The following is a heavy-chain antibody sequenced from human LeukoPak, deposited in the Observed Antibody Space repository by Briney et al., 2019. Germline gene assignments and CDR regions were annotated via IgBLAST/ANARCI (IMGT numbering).Heavy chain of an antibody. J-gene: IGHJ5*02. CDR3: ARHVDATVRFDP. CDR1: GGSISSYY. Sequence: SETLSLTCTVSGGSISSYYWSWIRQPPGKGLEWIGSIYYSGSTYYNSSLKSRVTISVDTSKKQFSLNLTSVTAADTAVYYCARHVDATVRFDPWGQGTLVTVSS. CDR2: IYYSGST. D-gene: IGHD4-11*01. V-gene: IGHV4-59*05.